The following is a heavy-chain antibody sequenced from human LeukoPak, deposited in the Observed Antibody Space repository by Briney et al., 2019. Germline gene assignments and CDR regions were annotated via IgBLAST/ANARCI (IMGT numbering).Heavy chain of an antibody. CDR3: AGQDIVATIFEY. Sequence: SETLSLTCAVSGGSISSSNWWSWVRQPPGKGLEWIGEIYHSGSTNYNPSLKSRVTISVDKSKNQFSLKLSSVTAADTAVYYCAGQDIVATIFEYWGQGTLVTVSS. CDR2: IYHSGST. J-gene: IGHJ4*02. D-gene: IGHD5-12*01. V-gene: IGHV4-4*02. CDR1: GGSISSSNW.